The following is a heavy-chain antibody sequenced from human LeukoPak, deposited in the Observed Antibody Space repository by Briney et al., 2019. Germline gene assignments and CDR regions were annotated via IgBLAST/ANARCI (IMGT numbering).Heavy chain of an antibody. J-gene: IGHJ5*02. CDR1: GFTFSSYA. CDR3: AKGPYASGTPNWFDP. D-gene: IGHD3-10*01. CDR2: VGGSGGTT. Sequence: GGSLRLSCAGSGFTFSSYAVTWVRQGPGKGLEWVSSVGGSGGTTFYADSVKGRFTISRDNSKNTVFLQMNSLRAEDTAVYYCAKGPYASGTPNWFDPLGPGTLVNVSS. V-gene: IGHV3-23*01.